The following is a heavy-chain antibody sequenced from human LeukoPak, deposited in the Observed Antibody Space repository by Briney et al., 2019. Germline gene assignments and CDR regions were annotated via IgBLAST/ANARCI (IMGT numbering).Heavy chain of an antibody. D-gene: IGHD1-26*01. J-gene: IGHJ4*02. CDR1: GDSVSSNSAA. Sequence: SQTLSLTCVISGDSVSSNSAAWNWIRQSPSRGLEWLGRTYYRSKWYYHYAVSLKSRITVNPDTSKNQFSLQLNSVTPDDTAVYYCARTRDLGPDYWGQGTLVTVSS. CDR3: ARTRDLGPDY. V-gene: IGHV6-1*01. CDR2: TYYRSKWYY.